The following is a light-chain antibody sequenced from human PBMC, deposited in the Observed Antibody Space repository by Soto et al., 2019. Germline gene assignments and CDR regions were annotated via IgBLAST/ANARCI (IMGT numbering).Light chain of an antibody. Sequence: QSVLTQSPSVSAAPGQKVTISCSGSSSNIANNYVSWYQQLPGTAPKLLIYDNNKRPSGIPDRFSGSKSGTSGTLDITGLQTGDEADYYCATWDGSLPGEVFGGGTKVTV. CDR2: DNN. CDR3: ATWDGSLPGEV. J-gene: IGLJ2*01. V-gene: IGLV1-51*01. CDR1: SSNIANNY.